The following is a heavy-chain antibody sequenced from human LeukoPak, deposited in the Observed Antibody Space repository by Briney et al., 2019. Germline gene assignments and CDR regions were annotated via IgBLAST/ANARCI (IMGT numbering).Heavy chain of an antibody. CDR2: ISWNSGSI. V-gene: IGHV3-9*01. D-gene: IGHD3-22*01. CDR3: AKDIAVTMTMYYFDY. Sequence: PGGSLRLSCAASGFTFDDYAMHWVRQAPGKGLGWVSGISWNSGSIGYADSVKGRFTISRDIAKHSLYLQMNSLRAEDTALYYCAKDIAVTMTMYYFDYWGQGTLVTVSS. CDR1: GFTFDDYA. J-gene: IGHJ4*02.